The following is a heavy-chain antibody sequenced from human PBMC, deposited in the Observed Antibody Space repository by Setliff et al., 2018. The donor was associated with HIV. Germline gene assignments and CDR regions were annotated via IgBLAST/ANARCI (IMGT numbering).Heavy chain of an antibody. CDR3: ARHICGTTACYAVDV. CDR1: GGSISSHY. Sequence: NPSETLSLTCTVSGGSISSHYWSWIRQPPGKGLEWIGYIYYSGSTNYNPSLKSRVTISVDTSKNQFSLKLSSVTPADTAVYYCARHICGTTACYAVDVWGPGTMVTVSS. D-gene: IGHD2-2*01. CDR2: IYYSGST. J-gene: IGHJ3*01. V-gene: IGHV4-59*11.